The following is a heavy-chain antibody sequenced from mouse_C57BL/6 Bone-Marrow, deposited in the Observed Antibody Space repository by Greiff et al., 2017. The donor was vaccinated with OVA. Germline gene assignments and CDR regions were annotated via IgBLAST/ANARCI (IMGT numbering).Heavy chain of an antibody. CDR1: GFTFTDYY. Sequence: EVKLVESGGGLVQPGGSLSLSCAASGFTFTDYYMSWVRQPPGKALEWLGFIRNKANGYTTEYSASVKGRFTISRDNSQSILYLQMNALRAEDSATYYCARHLPQTAQATFAYWGQGTLVTVSA. CDR2: IRNKANGYTT. D-gene: IGHD3-2*02. CDR3: ARHLPQTAQATFAY. V-gene: IGHV7-3*01. J-gene: IGHJ3*01.